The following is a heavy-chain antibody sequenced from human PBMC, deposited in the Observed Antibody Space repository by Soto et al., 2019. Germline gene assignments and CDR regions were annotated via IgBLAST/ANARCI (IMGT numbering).Heavy chain of an antibody. V-gene: IGHV4-34*01. CDR2: INHSGST. CDR3: ARYYYYYGMDV. Sequence: QVQLQQWGAGLLKPSETLSLTCAVYGGSFSGYYWSWIRQPPGKGLEWIGEINHSGSTNYNPSLKSRVTISVDTSKNQFSLQLSSVTAADTAVYYCARYYYYYGMDVWGQGTTVTVSS. J-gene: IGHJ6*02. CDR1: GGSFSGYY.